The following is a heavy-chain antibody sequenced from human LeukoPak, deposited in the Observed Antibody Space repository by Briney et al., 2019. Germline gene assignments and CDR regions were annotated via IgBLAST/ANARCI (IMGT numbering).Heavy chain of an antibody. CDR3: ARAQPYQELIAYFDY. CDR2: IYYSGST. D-gene: IGHD3-16*02. V-gene: IGHV4-59*01. CDR1: GGSTSSYY. J-gene: IGHJ4*02. Sequence: SETLSLTCTVSGGSTSSYYWSWIRQPPGKGLEWIGYIYYSGSTNYNPSLKSRVTITVDTSKNQFSLKLSSVTAADTAVYYCARAQPYQELIAYFDYWGQGTLVTVSS.